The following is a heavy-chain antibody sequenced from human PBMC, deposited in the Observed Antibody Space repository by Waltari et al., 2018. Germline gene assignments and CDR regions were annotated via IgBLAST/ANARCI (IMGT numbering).Heavy chain of an antibody. Sequence: EVQLVESGGGLVQPGGSLRLSCAASGFTFSSYWMSWVRQAPGKGLEWVANIKQDGSEKYYVDSVKGRFTISRDNAKNSLYLQMNSLRAEDTAVYYCARDVTRGYSYGYRVYYYYYMDVWGKGTTVTVSS. CDR3: ARDVTRGYSYGYRVYYYYYMDV. J-gene: IGHJ6*03. V-gene: IGHV3-7*01. D-gene: IGHD5-18*01. CDR2: IKQDGSEK. CDR1: GFTFSSYW.